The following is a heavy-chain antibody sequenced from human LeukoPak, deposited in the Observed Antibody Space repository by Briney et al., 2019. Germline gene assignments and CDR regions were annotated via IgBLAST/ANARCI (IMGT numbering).Heavy chain of an antibody. CDR2: INHSGST. V-gene: IGHV4-34*01. D-gene: IGHD6-13*01. CDR3: ARANSSSWYFDY. J-gene: IGHJ4*02. CDR1: GGPISSYY. Sequence: SETLSLTCTVSGGPISSYYWSWIRQPPGKGLEWIGEINHSGSTNYNPSLKRRVTISVDTSKNQFSLKLSSVTAADTAVYYCARANSSSWYFDYWGQGTLVTVSS.